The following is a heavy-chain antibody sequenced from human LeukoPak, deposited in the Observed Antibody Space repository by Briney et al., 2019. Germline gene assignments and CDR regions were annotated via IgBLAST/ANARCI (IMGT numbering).Heavy chain of an antibody. CDR1: GFTFSNYA. CDR2: INHSGST. Sequence: GSLRLSCAASGFTFSNYAMHWVRQPPGKGLEWIGEINHSGSTNYNPSLKSRVTISVDTSKNQFSLKLSSVTAADTAVYYCARLVVPAAPWGQGTLVTVSS. V-gene: IGHV4-34*01. CDR3: ARLVVPAAP. D-gene: IGHD2-2*01. J-gene: IGHJ5*02.